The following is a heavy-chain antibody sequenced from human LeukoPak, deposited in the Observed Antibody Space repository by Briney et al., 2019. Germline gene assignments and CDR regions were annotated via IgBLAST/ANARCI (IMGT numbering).Heavy chain of an antibody. Sequence: SETLSLTCTVSGGSISSSSYYWGWIRQPPGKGLEWIGSIYYSGSTYYNPSLKSRVTISVDTSKNQFSLKLSSVIAADTAVYYCARLRVVLSGYFDYWGQGTLVTVSS. J-gene: IGHJ4*02. D-gene: IGHD2-2*01. CDR1: GGSISSSSYY. V-gene: IGHV4-39*01. CDR3: ARLRVVLSGYFDY. CDR2: IYYSGST.